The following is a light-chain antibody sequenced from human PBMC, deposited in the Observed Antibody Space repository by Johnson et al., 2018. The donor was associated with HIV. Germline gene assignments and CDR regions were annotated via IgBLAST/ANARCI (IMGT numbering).Light chain of an antibody. CDR1: SSNIGNNY. J-gene: IGLJ1*01. CDR3: GTWDSRLSAEV. V-gene: IGLV1-51*02. CDR2: ENN. Sequence: QLVLTQPPSVSAAPGQKVTISCSGSSSNIGNNYVSWYQQLPGTAPKLLIYENNKRPSGIPDRFSGSKSGTSATLGITGLQTGDEADYYCGTWDSRLSAEVFVTGTKFTVL.